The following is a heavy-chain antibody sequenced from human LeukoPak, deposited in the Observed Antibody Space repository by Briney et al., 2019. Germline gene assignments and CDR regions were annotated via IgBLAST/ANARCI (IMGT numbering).Heavy chain of an antibody. V-gene: IGHV3-30-3*01. CDR1: GFTFSSNA. Sequence: PGGSLRLSCAASGFTFSSNAMHWVRQAPGKGLEWVAVISYDGSNKYYADSVKGRFTISRDSSKNTLYLQMNSLRAEDTAVYYCAREMATTGTFDYWGQGALVTVSS. CDR3: AREMATTGTFDY. D-gene: IGHD5-24*01. CDR2: ISYDGSNK. J-gene: IGHJ4*02.